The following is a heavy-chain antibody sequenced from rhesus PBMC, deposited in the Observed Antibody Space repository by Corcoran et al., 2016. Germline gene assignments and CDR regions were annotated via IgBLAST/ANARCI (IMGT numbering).Heavy chain of an antibody. D-gene: IGHD6-31*01. CDR3: ARKDSSGWYYFDY. V-gene: IGHV4-147*01. Sequence: QVQLQESGPGLVKPSETLSLTCAVSGYSISSNYWSWIRQPPGKGLEWIGYIYGSSGSTYYNPSLKGRVTISTYTSKNQFSLKLSSVTAADTAVYYCARKDSSGWYYFDYWGQGVLVTVSS. J-gene: IGHJ4*01. CDR2: IYGSSGST. CDR1: GYSISSNY.